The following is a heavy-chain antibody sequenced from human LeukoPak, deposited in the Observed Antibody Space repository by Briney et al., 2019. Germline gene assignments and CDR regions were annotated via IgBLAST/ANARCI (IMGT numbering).Heavy chain of an antibody. CDR1: GFNLRCYL. CDR3: GSGWMF. V-gene: IGHV3-7*02. D-gene: IGHD3-10*02. CDR2: INQDGSEK. J-gene: IGHJ4*02. Sequence: GGSLRHSCLASGFNLRCYLMSWVRQAPGKGLEWVASINQDGSEKYYVDSVKGRFSISRDNAKNSLYLQVNSLRAEDTAVYECGSGWMFGGQGTLVTVSS.